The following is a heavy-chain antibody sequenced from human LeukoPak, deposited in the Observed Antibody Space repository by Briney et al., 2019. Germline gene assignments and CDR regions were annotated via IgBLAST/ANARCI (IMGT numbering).Heavy chain of an antibody. V-gene: IGHV3-21*01. J-gene: IGHJ4*02. CDR2: ISSSSSYI. CDR3: ASGPLGYIGY. CDR1: GFTFSSYS. D-gene: IGHD5-18*01. Sequence: GGSLRLSCAASGFTFSSYSMNWVRQAPGKGLEWVSSISSSSSYIYYADSVKGRFTISRDNAKNSLYLQMNSLRAEDTAVYYCASGPLGYIGYWGQGTLVTVSS.